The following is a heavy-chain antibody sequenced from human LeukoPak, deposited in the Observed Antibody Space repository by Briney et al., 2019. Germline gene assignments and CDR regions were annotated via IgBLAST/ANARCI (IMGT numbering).Heavy chain of an antibody. V-gene: IGHV4-59*01. CDR1: GGSISSYY. D-gene: IGHD4-11*01. Sequence: PSETLSLTCTVSGGSISSYYWSWLRQPPGKGLEWIGYIYYSGSTNYNPSLKSRVTISVDTSKNQFSLKLSSVTAADTAVYYCARGGPTSDYWGQGTLVTVSS. CDR2: IYYSGST. CDR3: ARGGPTSDY. J-gene: IGHJ4*02.